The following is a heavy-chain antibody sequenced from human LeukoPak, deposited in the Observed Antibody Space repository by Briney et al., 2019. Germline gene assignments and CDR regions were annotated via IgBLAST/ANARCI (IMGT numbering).Heavy chain of an antibody. CDR3: ARAIPPHYDILSGLDH. D-gene: IGHD3-9*01. CDR2: IYYSGST. CDR1: GGSISSGDYY. J-gene: IGHJ4*02. Sequence: SETLSLTCTVSGGSISSGDYYWSWLRQPPGRGLEWIGYIYYSGSTYYNPSLKSRVTISVDTSKNQFSLKLSSVTAADTAVYYCARAIPPHYDILSGLDHWGQGTLVTVSS. V-gene: IGHV4-30-4*01.